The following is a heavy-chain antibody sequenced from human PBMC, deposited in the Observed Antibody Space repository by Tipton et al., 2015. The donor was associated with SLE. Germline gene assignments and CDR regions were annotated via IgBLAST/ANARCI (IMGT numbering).Heavy chain of an antibody. CDR1: GFTFDDYA. J-gene: IGHJ6*03. CDR2: ISWNGGSI. V-gene: IGHV3-9*01. CDR3: AKETRGNCSSTSCYKGYYYYYMDV. Sequence: SLRLSCAASGFTFDDYAMHWVRQAPGKGLEWVSGISWNGGSIGYADSVKGRFTISRDNAKNSLYLQMNSLRAEDTALYYCAKETRGNCSSTSCYKGYYYYYMDVWGKGTTVTVSS. D-gene: IGHD2-2*02.